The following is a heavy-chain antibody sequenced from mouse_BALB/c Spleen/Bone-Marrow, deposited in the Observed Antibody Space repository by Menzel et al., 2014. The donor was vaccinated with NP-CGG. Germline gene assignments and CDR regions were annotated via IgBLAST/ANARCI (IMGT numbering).Heavy chain of an antibody. CDR2: ISNGGGST. V-gene: IGHV5-12-2*01. CDR3: ARGNGFAY. J-gene: IGHJ3*01. Sequence: EVKLMESGGGLVQPGGSLKLSCAASGFTFSSYTMSWVRQTPEKRLDWVAYISNGGGSTYYPDTVKGRFTISRDNAKNTLYLQMSSLKSEDTAMYYCARGNGFAYWGQETLVTVSA. CDR1: GFTFSSYT.